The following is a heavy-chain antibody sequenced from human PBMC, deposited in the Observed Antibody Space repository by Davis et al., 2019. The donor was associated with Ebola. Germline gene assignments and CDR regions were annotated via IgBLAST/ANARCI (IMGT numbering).Heavy chain of an antibody. CDR3: ARGRPWLWVATPVRFDS. J-gene: IGHJ4*02. Sequence: ASVKVSCKASGYTFTSYDINWVRQATGQGLEWMGWMNPNSGNTGYAQKFQDRVTITADESTNTAYMELSSLSSDDTAVYYCARGRPWLWVATPVRFDSWGLGTLVIVSS. CDR2: MNPNSGNT. D-gene: IGHD5-12*01. CDR1: GYTFTSYD. V-gene: IGHV1-8*01.